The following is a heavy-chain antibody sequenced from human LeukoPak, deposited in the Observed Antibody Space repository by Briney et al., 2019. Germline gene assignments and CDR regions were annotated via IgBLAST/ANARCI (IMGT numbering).Heavy chain of an antibody. CDR3: AREGRFLDGYGGDY. CDR2: IKRDGSEK. Sequence: GGSLRLSCAASGFTFSSYWMSWVRQAPGKGLEWVANIKRDGSEKYYVDSVKGRFTISRDNAKNSLYLQMNNLRAEDTAVYYCAREGRFLDGYGGDYWGQGTLVTVSS. CDR1: GFTFSSYW. J-gene: IGHJ4*02. D-gene: IGHD3/OR15-3a*01. V-gene: IGHV3-7*01.